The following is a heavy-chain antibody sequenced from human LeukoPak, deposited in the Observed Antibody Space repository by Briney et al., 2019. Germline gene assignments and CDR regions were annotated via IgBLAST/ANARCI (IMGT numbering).Heavy chain of an antibody. CDR3: ARAYPSSSTD. CDR2: ISYDGSNK. V-gene: IGHV3-30-3*01. D-gene: IGHD2-2*01. Sequence: GRSLRLSCAASGFTFSSYAMHWVRQAPGKGLEWVAVISYDGSNKYYADSVKGRFTISRDNSKNTLYLQMNSLRAEDTAVYYCARAYPSSSTDWGQGILVTVSS. CDR1: GFTFSSYA. J-gene: IGHJ4*02.